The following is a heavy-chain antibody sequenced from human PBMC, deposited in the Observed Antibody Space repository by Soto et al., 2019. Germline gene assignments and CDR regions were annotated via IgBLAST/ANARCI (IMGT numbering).Heavy chain of an antibody. CDR2: INPNSGGT. J-gene: IGHJ6*02. D-gene: IGHD6-6*01. CDR1: GYTFTGYY. Sequence: ASVKVTCKASGYTFTGYYMHWVRQAPGQGLEWMGWINPNSGGTNYAQKFQGWVTMTRDTSISTAYMELSRLRSDDTAVYYCARQPLVWTYYGMDVWGQGTTVTVSS. V-gene: IGHV1-2*04. CDR3: ARQPLVWTYYGMDV.